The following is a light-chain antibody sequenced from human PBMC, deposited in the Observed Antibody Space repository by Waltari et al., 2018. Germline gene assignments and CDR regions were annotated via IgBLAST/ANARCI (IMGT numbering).Light chain of an antibody. Sequence: DIVMTQSPDSLAVSLGERATINCKSSQSVLYSSNNKNYLAWYHQKPGQPPKLLIYWASTRESGVPDRFSGSGSGTDFTLTIGSLQAEDVAVYYCQQYYSTPRGTFGQGTKVEIK. J-gene: IGKJ1*01. CDR2: WAS. CDR1: QSVLYSSNNKNY. CDR3: QQYYSTPRGT. V-gene: IGKV4-1*01.